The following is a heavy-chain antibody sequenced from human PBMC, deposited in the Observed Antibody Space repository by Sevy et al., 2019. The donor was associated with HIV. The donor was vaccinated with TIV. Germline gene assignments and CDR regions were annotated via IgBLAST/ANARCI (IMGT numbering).Heavy chain of an antibody. CDR1: GGSISSVNW. Sequence: SETLSLTCAVSGGSISSVNWWHWVRQPPGKGLEWIGEIYHSGYTNYNPSLKSRVTISVDNSKNQFSLKRSFVTAAETAVYYCARGGETPRGFDPWGQGSLVTVSS. CDR3: ARGGETPRGFDP. J-gene: IGHJ5*02. D-gene: IGHD3-16*01. V-gene: IGHV4-4*02. CDR2: IYHSGYT.